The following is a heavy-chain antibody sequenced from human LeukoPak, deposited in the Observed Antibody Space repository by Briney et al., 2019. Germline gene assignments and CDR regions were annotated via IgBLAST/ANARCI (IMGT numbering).Heavy chain of an antibody. J-gene: IGHJ4*02. D-gene: IGHD5-24*01. Sequence: SETLSLTCTVSGGSISSGDFYWSWVRQPPGKALEWIGYIYFSGTTYYNPSLKSRITMSVDTSKNQFSLKLSSVTAADTAMYYCARNTGWLQPFDYWGQGTPVTVSS. CDR1: GGSISSGDFY. CDR3: ARNTGWLQPFDY. V-gene: IGHV4-30-4*01. CDR2: IYFSGTT.